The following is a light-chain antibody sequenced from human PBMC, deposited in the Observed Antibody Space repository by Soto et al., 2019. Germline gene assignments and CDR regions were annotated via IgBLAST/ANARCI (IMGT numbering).Light chain of an antibody. J-gene: IGKJ2*01. CDR3: LQALQTPYT. Sequence: DIVMTQSPLSLPVTPGEPASIPCTSSQSLLHSNGYNYLDWFLQKAGQSPQLLIYLGSARASGVPDRFSGTGSGTDFTLKISRVEAEDVGVYYCLQALQTPYTFGRGTKLEIK. CDR1: QSLLHSNGYNY. CDR2: LGS. V-gene: IGKV2-28*01.